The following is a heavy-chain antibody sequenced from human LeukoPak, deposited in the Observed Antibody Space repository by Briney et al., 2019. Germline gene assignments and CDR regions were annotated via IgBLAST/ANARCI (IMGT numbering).Heavy chain of an antibody. CDR1: GFSFMSYG. Sequence: GGSLRLSCADSGFSFMSYGMHWVRQAPGKGLEWVGVISDDGRNKKYADSVKGRFTISRDNSKDTLYLQMNSLRDEDTAVYYCAKRPSDYGDYVTYFDYWGQGTLVTVSS. V-gene: IGHV3-30*18. D-gene: IGHD4-17*01. CDR3: AKRPSDYGDYVTYFDY. CDR2: ISDDGRNK. J-gene: IGHJ4*02.